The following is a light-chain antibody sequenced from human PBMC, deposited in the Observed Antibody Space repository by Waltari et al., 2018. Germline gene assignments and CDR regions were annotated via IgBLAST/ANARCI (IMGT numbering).Light chain of an antibody. J-gene: IGKJ1*01. Sequence: DIQMTQSPSPLSASVGDRVTITCRASQAIRNSLSWFQQKSGEAPKSLIYGASNVQSGVPSKFSGSGYGTDCTLTITSLQPEDFATYYCLQYNRYPRTFGQGTKVEIK. V-gene: IGKV1-16*02. CDR1: QAIRNS. CDR3: LQYNRYPRT. CDR2: GAS.